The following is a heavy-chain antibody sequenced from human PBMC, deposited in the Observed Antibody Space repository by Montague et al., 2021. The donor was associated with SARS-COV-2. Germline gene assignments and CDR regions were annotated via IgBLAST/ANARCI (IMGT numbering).Heavy chain of an antibody. CDR1: GDSVSSNSAT. D-gene: IGHD6-13*01. J-gene: IGHJ4*02. CDR2: TYYRSMWKS. V-gene: IGHV6-1*01. Sequence: CAISGDSVSSNSATWNWIRQSPSTVLEWLGRTYYRSMWKSDYARXVKSRIAINPDTSKNQFSLQLSSVTPEDTALYYCVRGIEAAGSYDYWGQGTLVTVSS. CDR3: VRGIEAAGSYDY.